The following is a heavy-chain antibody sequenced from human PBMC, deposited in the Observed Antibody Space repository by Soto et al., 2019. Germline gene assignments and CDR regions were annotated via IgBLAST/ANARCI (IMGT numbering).Heavy chain of an antibody. D-gene: IGHD6-13*01. J-gene: IGHJ6*02. Sequence: ASVKVSCKASGYTFTSYAMHWVRQAPGQRLEWMGWINAGNGNTKYSQKFQGRVTITRDTSASTAYMELSSLRSEDTAVYYCARSSSYYYYYYGMDVWGQGTTVTVSS. CDR2: INAGNGNT. V-gene: IGHV1-3*01. CDR3: ARSSSYYYYYYGMDV. CDR1: GYTFTSYA.